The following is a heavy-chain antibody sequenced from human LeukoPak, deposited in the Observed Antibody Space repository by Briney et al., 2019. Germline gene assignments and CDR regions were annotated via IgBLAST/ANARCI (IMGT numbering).Heavy chain of an antibody. V-gene: IGHV3-33*03. CDR2: IWSGGTNE. Sequence: GRSLRLSCAASGFTFCHFGVLWVRQAPGKGLEWVAVIWSGGTNEFYAHPVGGRFSIYRENSKNTVSLQMHSLRTEDTAVYFCAKDAERWFDYSNSFQYWGQGTLVTVSS. D-gene: IGHD4-11*01. CDR1: GFTFCHFG. CDR3: AKDAERWFDYSNSFQY. J-gene: IGHJ4*02.